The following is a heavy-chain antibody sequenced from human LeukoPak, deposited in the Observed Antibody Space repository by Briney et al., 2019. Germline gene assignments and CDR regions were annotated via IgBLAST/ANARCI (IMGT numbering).Heavy chain of an antibody. Sequence: ASVKVSCKASGYTFINHAIHWVRQAPGQRLEWMGWINIGNGNTKYSQNFQGRITITRDTSATTAYMDLSSLRSEDTAVYCCARRLGRSFDYWGQGTLVTVSS. CDR1: GYTFINHA. V-gene: IGHV1-3*04. D-gene: IGHD2-21*01. CDR3: ARRLGRSFDY. J-gene: IGHJ4*02. CDR2: INIGNGNT.